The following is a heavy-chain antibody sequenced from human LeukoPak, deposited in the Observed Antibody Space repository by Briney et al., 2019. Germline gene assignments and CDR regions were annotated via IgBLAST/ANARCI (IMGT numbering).Heavy chain of an antibody. Sequence: WGSLRLSSAASAFTFSSNWMSWVRQAPGKGLEWVANIRQAGSDKSSMDSVKGRFTISRDNAKNSLSLQMNSLRVEDTAVYYCARDRDCGDGGCYPHFDYWGQGARVTVSS. V-gene: IGHV3-7*01. J-gene: IGHJ4*02. CDR3: ARDRDCGDGGCYPHFDY. CDR2: IRQAGSDK. CDR1: AFTFSSNW. D-gene: IGHD2-15*01.